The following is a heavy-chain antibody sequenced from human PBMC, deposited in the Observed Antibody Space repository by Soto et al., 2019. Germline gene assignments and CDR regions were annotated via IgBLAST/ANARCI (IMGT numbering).Heavy chain of an antibody. V-gene: IGHV4-34*01. CDR1: GGSFSGYY. CDR2: INHSGST. J-gene: IGHJ3*02. D-gene: IGHD3-22*01. CDR3: ARGLGITMIVVADDAFDI. Sequence: LSLTCAVYGGSFSGYYWSWIRQPPGKGLEWIGEINHSGSTNYNPSLKSRVTISVDTSKNQFSLKLSSVTAADTAVYYCARGLGITMIVVADDAFDIWGQGTMVTVSS.